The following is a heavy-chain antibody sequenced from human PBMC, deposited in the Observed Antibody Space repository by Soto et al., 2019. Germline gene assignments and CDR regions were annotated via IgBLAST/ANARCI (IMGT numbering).Heavy chain of an antibody. CDR2: ISFDGSNK. J-gene: IGHJ6*04. CDR3: AREVGTFYYHYGMDV. D-gene: IGHD2-21*02. Sequence: QVQLVESGGGVVQPGRSLRLSCAASGFSFSSYNMEWVRQAPGKGLEWVTVISFDGSNKYYADSVQGRFTISRDNSKNTVYLEMDSLKPEDTAVYYCAREVGTFYYHYGMDVWGEGTTVTVAP. CDR1: GFSFSSYN. V-gene: IGHV3-30-3*01.